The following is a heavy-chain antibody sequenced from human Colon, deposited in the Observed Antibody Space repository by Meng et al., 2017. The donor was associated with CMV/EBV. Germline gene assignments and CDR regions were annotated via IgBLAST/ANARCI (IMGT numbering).Heavy chain of an antibody. CDR3: ATVSGGDFDY. Sequence: VQLVKSGSEVKKQGASVKVCCKASGYTLTGYFMYWVRQAPGQGLEWMGSINPNSGGTNYAQKFQGRVTMTRDTSINTAYMELSRLRSDDTAVYYCATVSGGDFDYWGQGTLVTVSS. CDR2: INPNSGGT. D-gene: IGHD1-26*01. CDR1: GYTLTGYF. V-gene: IGHV1-2*02. J-gene: IGHJ4*02.